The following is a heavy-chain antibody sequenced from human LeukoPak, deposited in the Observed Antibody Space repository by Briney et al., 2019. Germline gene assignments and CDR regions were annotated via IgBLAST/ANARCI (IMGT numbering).Heavy chain of an antibody. J-gene: IGHJ5*02. D-gene: IGHD3-3*01. CDR3: ARNLPPSYYDFWSGYENGFDP. Sequence: SETLSLTCTVSGGSISSHYWSWIRQPPGKGLEWIGYIYYSGSTNYNPSLKSRVTISVDTSKNQFSLKLSSVTAADTAVYYCARNLPPSYYDFWSGYENGFDPWGQGTLVTVSS. CDR2: IYYSGST. CDR1: GGSISSHY. V-gene: IGHV4-59*11.